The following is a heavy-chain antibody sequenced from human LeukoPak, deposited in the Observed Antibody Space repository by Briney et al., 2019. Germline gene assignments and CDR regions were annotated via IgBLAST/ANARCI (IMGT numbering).Heavy chain of an antibody. Sequence: SETLSLTCTVSGGSISSYYWSWIRQPAGKGLEWIGRIYTSGSTNYNPSLKSRVTMSVDTSKNQFSLKLSSVTAADTAVYYCARGGYYYASGTFDYWGQGTLVTVSS. CDR2: IYTSGST. V-gene: IGHV4-4*07. CDR3: ARGGYYYASGTFDY. J-gene: IGHJ4*02. D-gene: IGHD3-10*01. CDR1: GGSISSYY.